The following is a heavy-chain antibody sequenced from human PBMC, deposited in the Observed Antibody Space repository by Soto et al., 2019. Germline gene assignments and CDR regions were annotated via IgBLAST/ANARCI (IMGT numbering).Heavy chain of an antibody. V-gene: IGHV5-51*01. CDR3: TKWAERPGKRFLDGVGGH. CDR1: GYSFTNYW. J-gene: IGHJ4*01. CDR2: IYPEDSET. Sequence: GESLKISCKGSGYSFTNYWIGWVRQMPGKDLEWIGIIYPEDSETRYSPSFQVLVTISVDKSISTAYLQWNSLQASDTATYYCTKWAERPGKRFLDGVGGHGGRGPRVTVPS. D-gene: IGHD3-16*01.